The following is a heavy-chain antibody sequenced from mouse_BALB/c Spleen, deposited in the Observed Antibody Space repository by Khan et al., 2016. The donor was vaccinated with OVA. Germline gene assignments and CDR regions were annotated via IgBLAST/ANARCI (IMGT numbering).Heavy chain of an antibody. CDR3: ARSTYRYAFVY. CDR2: IIYTGYT. D-gene: IGHD2-14*01. Sequence: EVQLQESGPSLVKPSQTLSLTCSVTGDSITTGYWNWIRKFPGNKLEYMGYIIYTGYTYYNPSLKSRISITRHTSNNKYYLQLTSVTDEDTATDYCARSTYRYAFVYWGQGTLVTVSA. CDR1: GDSITTGY. J-gene: IGHJ3*01. V-gene: IGHV3-8*02.